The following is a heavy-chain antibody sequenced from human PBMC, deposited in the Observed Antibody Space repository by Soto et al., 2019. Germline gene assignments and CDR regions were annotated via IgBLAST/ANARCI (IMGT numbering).Heavy chain of an antibody. D-gene: IGHD2-15*01. V-gene: IGHV1-18*01. CDR3: VRCYCSVGSCYACWHFDL. J-gene: IGHJ2*01. CDR1: GYTFSDYA. CDR2: ISASTRNT. Sequence: QVQLVQSGGEVKKPGASVKVSCQASGYTFSDYAISWVRQAPGQGLEWMGWISASTRNTDQAQNFQGRVIMTLDTSKNTDYKKVRSLRSDDTAVYYCVRCYCSVGSCYACWHFDLWGRGTLVTVSS.